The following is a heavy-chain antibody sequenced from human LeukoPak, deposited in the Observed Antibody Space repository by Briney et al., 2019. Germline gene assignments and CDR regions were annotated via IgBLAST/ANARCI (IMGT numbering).Heavy chain of an antibody. CDR3: AKRSIGWPPDY. J-gene: IGHJ4*02. CDR2: IYHSGST. V-gene: IGHV4-4*02. CDR1: GDSISTSNW. Sequence: PSETLSLTCTVSGDSISTSNWWSWVRQSPGRGLEWIGEIYHSGSTYYNPSLKSRVTISVDTSKNQFSLNLSSVTAADTAVYYCAKRSIGWPPDYWGQGALVTVSS. D-gene: IGHD6-19*01.